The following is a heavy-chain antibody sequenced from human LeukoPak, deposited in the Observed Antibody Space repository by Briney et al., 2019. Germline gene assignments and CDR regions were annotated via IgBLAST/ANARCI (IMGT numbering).Heavy chain of an antibody. J-gene: IGHJ4*02. Sequence: GGSLRLSCAASGFTFSSYSMNWVRQAPGKGLEWVSSISSSSSYIYYADSVKGRFTISGDNAKNSLYLQMNSLRAEDTAVYYRARESRINWSEIDYWGQGTLVTVSS. V-gene: IGHV3-21*01. CDR1: GFTFSSYS. CDR3: ARESRINWSEIDY. CDR2: ISSSSSYI. D-gene: IGHD3-10*01.